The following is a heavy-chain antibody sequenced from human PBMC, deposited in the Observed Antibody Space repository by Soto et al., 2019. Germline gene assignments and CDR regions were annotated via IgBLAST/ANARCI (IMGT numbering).Heavy chain of an antibody. Sequence: SETLSLTCAVHGGSFSDYYWSWIRQPPGKGLEWIGEINYSGRTNYNPSLKSRVTISVDTSKNQFPLTLSSMTAADTAVYYCARTGHPFDYWGQGISVTVSS. CDR1: GGSFSDYY. CDR3: ARTGHPFDY. CDR2: INYSGRT. J-gene: IGHJ4*02. V-gene: IGHV4-34*01.